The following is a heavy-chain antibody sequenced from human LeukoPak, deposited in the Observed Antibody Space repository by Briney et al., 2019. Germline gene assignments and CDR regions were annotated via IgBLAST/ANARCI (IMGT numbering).Heavy chain of an antibody. J-gene: IGHJ4*02. CDR1: GFTFSNYW. D-gene: IGHD3-3*01. CDR3: AKDMRTGDFWSGYSDY. V-gene: IGHV3-7*01. Sequence: GGSLRLSCAASGFTFSNYWMSWVRQAPGKGLEWVANIKEDGSEKYYVDSVKGRFTISRDNAKNSLFLQMNSLRAEDTAVYYCAKDMRTGDFWSGYSDYWGQGTLVTVSS. CDR2: IKEDGSEK.